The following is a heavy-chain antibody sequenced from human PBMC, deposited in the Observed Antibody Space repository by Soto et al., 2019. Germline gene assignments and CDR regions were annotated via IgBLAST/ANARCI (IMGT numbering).Heavy chain of an antibody. CDR3: VRGGGGGLFEH. D-gene: IGHD2-21*01. J-gene: IGHJ4*02. V-gene: IGHV3-11*06. CDR2: ISPKSTFR. Sequence: GGSLRLSCATSGFPFNDYYMTWVRQAPGKGLEWLSHISPKSTFRNYADSVKGRFTISRDNTESSLFLQMNSLGVDDTAVYSCVRGGGGGLFEHWGQGVLVTVSS. CDR1: GFPFNDYY.